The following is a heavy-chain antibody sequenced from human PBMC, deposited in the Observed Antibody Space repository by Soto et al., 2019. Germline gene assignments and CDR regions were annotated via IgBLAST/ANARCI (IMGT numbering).Heavy chain of an antibody. CDR3: ARVYYVPGGMEV. CDR2: VIPVIGTP. Sequence: SVKVSCKASGGTFSSYAISWVRQAPGQGLEWMGGVIPVIGTPHFAQKFQGRVTLSADESTTTAYMELTSLRFEDTAVYYCARVYYVPGGMEVWGQGTAVTVSS. J-gene: IGHJ6*02. CDR1: GGTFSSYA. D-gene: IGHD2-2*01. V-gene: IGHV1-69*13.